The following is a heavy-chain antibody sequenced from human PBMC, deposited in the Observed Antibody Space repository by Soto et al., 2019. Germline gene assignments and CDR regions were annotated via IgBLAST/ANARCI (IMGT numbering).Heavy chain of an antibody. D-gene: IGHD5-18*01. V-gene: IGHV4-31*03. Sequence: SETLSLTCTVSGGSISSDGYYWSWIRQHPGKGLEWIGYIYYSGITYYNPSLKSRATISVDTSKNQFSLKLSSVTAADTAVYYCARDTAAIGQFDPWGQGTLVTVSS. CDR2: IYYSGIT. CDR3: ARDTAAIGQFDP. J-gene: IGHJ5*02. CDR1: GGSISSDGYY.